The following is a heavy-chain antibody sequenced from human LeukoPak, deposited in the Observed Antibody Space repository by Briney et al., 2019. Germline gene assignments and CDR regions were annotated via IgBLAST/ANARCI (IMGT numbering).Heavy chain of an antibody. V-gene: IGHV3-23*01. CDR3: AKVFYPAAGTGRVDFPFDY. J-gene: IGHJ4*02. CDR2: ISGSGGST. CDR1: GFTFSSYA. D-gene: IGHD6-13*01. Sequence: GGSLRLSCAASGFTFSSYAMSWVRQAPGKGLEWVSSISGSGGSTCYADSVKGRFTISRDNSKTTLYLQMNSLRAEDTAVYYCAKVFYPAAGTGRVDFPFDYWGQGTLVTVSS.